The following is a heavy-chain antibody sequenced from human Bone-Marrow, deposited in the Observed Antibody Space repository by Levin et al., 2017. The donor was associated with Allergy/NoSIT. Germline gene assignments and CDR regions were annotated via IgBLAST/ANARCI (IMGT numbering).Heavy chain of an antibody. J-gene: IGHJ5*02. Sequence: GGSLRLSCAASGFTFSSYRMNWVRQAPGKGLEWVANIKQDGSEKYYVDSVKGRFTISRDNAKNSLYLQMNSLRAEDTAVYYCAREDGTSCHPWGQGTLVTVSS. V-gene: IGHV3-7*01. CDR3: AREDGTSCHP. CDR2: IKQDGSEK. D-gene: IGHD2-2*01. CDR1: GFTFSSYR.